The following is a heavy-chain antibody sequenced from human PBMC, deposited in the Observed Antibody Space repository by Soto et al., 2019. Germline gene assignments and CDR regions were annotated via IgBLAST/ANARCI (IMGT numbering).Heavy chain of an antibody. D-gene: IGHD6-19*01. CDR1: CFSLRTSGGA. V-gene: IGHV2-5*02. CDR2: IYWDNDK. Sequence: SGSTLVNPTQTLTLTCTFSCFSLRTSGGAVGWIRQSPGEAPEWVAVIYWDNDKRYSPSLRTRLTISKDTSNNQVVLTLTNTDPVDTATYYCAHRLFVSGWPWHSGVFDYWGQGALVTVSS. J-gene: IGHJ4*02. CDR3: AHRLFVSGWPWHSGVFDY.